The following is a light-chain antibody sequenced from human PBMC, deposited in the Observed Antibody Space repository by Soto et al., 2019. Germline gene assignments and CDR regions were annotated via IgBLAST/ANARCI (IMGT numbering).Light chain of an antibody. J-gene: IGKJ4*01. V-gene: IGKV3D-15*01. CDR2: GAS. Sequence: EIVMTQSPATLSVSPGKRATLSCRASRNIGVNLAWYQQKPGQPPRLLIYGASTRATGIPARFSGSGSGTEFTLTISSLQSEDFAVYYCQHYNDWPPRVTFGGGTKVETK. CDR3: QHYNDWPPRVT. CDR1: RNIGVN.